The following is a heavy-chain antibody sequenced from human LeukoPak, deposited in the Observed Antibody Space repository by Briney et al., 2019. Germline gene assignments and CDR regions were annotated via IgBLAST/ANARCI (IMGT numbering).Heavy chain of an antibody. CDR1: GYTFTSYD. Sequence: ASVKVSCKASGYTFTSYDINWVRQATGQRLEWMGWMNPNSGNTGYAQKFQGRVAMTRNTSIGTAYMELSSLRSEDTAVYYCARGRELPDYWGQGTLVTVSS. J-gene: IGHJ4*02. CDR3: ARGRELPDY. V-gene: IGHV1-8*01. CDR2: MNPNSGNT. D-gene: IGHD2-15*01.